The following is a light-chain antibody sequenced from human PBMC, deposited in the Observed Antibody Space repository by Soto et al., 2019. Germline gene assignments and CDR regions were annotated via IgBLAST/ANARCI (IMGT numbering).Light chain of an antibody. CDR2: AAS. CDR3: QQSYSTHLT. V-gene: IGKV1-39*01. J-gene: IGKJ4*01. CDR1: LGISSY. Sequence: DIQMTQSPSSQSASVGDRVTITWRASLGISSYLAWYQQKPGKAPKLLIYAASSLQSGVPSRFSGSGSGTHFTLTISSLQPEDFATYYCQQSYSTHLTFGGGTKVDIK.